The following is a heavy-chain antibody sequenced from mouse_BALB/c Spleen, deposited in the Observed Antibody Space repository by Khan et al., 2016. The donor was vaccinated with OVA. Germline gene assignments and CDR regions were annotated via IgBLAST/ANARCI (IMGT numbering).Heavy chain of an antibody. CDR1: GFTFTDYY. CDR3: ARDTLYYDAMDY. Sequence: EVELVESGGGLVQPGGSLRLSCAIFGFTFTDYYMNWVRQPPGKALEWLGFIRNKANGYTTEYSASVKGRFTISRDNSQSILYLQMNTLRAEDSATYYCARDTLYYDAMDYWGQGTSVTVSS. J-gene: IGHJ4*01. CDR2: IRNKANGYTT. D-gene: IGHD2-1*01. V-gene: IGHV7-3*02.